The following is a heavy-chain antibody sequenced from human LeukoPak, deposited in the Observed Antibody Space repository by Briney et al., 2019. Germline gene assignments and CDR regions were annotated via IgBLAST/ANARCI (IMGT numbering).Heavy chain of an antibody. J-gene: IGHJ4*02. CDR1: GYTFISYA. Sequence: TGGSLRLSCAASGYTFISYAMSWVRQAPGKGLEWVSAVSGSGGSTYYADSVKGRFTISRDNAKNTLYLQMNSLRAEDTAVYYCARDGSLPDYWGQGTLVTVSS. CDR3: ARDGSLPDY. CDR2: VSGSGGST. V-gene: IGHV3-23*01.